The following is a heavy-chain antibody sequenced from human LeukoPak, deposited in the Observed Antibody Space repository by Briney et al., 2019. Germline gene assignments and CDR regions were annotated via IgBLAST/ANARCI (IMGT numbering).Heavy chain of an antibody. D-gene: IGHD3-22*01. CDR3: AHYYDSSGYYFNWFDP. CDR2: IYYSGST. J-gene: IGHJ5*02. V-gene: IGHV4-39*01. Sequence: SETVSLTCTVSGGSISSSSYYWGWIRQPPGKGLEWIGRIYYSGSTYYNPSLKSRVTISVDTSKNQFSLKLSSVTAADTAVYYCAHYYDSSGYYFNWFDPWGQGTLVTVSS. CDR1: GGSISSSSYY.